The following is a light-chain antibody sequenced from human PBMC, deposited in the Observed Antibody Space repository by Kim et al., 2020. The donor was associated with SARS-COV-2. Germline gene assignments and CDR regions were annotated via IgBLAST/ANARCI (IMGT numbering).Light chain of an antibody. V-gene: IGKV3-20*01. CDR3: QQYGSSPPYT. CDR2: GAS. CDR1: QSVSSSY. J-gene: IGKJ2*01. Sequence: EIVLTQSPGTLSLSAGERATLSCRASQSVSSSYLAWYQHKPGQASRLLIYGASSRATGIPDRLSGSGSGRDFTLTISRLEPEDFAVYYCQQYGSSPPYTFGQGTKLEI.